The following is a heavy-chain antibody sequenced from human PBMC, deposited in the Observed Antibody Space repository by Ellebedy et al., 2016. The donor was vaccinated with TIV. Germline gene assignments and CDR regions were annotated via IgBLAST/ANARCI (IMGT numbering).Heavy chain of an antibody. CDR1: GGSISSSSYY. J-gene: IGHJ4*02. V-gene: IGHV4-39*01. CDR2: IYYSGST. CDR3: ARLGRV. Sequence: GSLRLXXTVSGGSISSSSYYWGWIRQPPGKGLEWIGNIYYSGSTYYNPSLKSRVTISVDTSKNQFSLKLSSVTAADTAVYYCARLGRVWGQGTLVTVSS. D-gene: IGHD3-16*01.